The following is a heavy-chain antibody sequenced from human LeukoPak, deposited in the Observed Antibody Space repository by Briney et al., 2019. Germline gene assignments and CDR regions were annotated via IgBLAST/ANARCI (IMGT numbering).Heavy chain of an antibody. J-gene: IGHJ4*02. CDR2: INPCGGST. V-gene: IGHV1-46*01. D-gene: IGHD6-6*01. CDR1: GYTFTSYY. Sequence: GGPLKVSCEASGYTFTSYYMHWGRQAPGQGLEWVGIINPCGGSTNFAQQFQGRVAMTRDTSTSTVYMELSSLRSEDTAVYYCARNKGSSSSPFDYWGQGTLVTVSS. CDR3: ARNKGSSSSPFDY.